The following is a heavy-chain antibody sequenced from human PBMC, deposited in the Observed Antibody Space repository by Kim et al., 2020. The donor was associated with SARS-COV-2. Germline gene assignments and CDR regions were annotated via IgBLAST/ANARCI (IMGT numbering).Heavy chain of an antibody. J-gene: IGHJ3*02. CDR3: VKGPSELGIITMIVVVITGVAFDI. D-gene: IGHD3-22*01. Sequence: GGSLRLSCAASGFTFSSYAMSWVRQAPGKGLEWVSAISGSGGSTYYADSVKGRFTISRDNSKNTLYLQMNSLRAEDTAVYYCVKGPSELGIITMIVVVITGVAFDIWGQGTMVTVSS. CDR1: GFTFSSYA. V-gene: IGHV3-23*01. CDR2: ISGSGGST.